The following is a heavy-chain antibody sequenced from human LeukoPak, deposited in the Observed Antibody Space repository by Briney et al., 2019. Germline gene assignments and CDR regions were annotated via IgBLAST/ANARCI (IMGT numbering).Heavy chain of an antibody. J-gene: IGHJ4*02. CDR3: AKAIHSSSSGVVDY. V-gene: IGHV3-30*02. D-gene: IGHD6-6*01. Sequence: GGSLRLSCAASGFTFSNYAMHWVRQAPGKGLEWVTFIRYDGSNKYYAESVKGRFTISRDNSKNTLYLQLSSLRAEDTAVYYCAKAIHSSSSGVVDYWGQGTLVTVSS. CDR1: GFTFSNYA. CDR2: IRYDGSNK.